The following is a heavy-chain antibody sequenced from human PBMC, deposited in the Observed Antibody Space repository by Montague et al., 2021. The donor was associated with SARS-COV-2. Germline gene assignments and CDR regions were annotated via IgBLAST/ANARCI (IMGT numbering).Heavy chain of an antibody. V-gene: IGHV4-34*01. D-gene: IGHD3-10*01. J-gene: IGHJ6*03. CDR2: INHSGST. CDR3: ARLRDGVVPSPILGVGPYYSYYFIDV. CDR1: GGSFSGYY. Sequence: SETLSLTCAVYGGSFSGYYWSWIRQPPGKGLEWIGEINHSGSTNYNPSLKSRVTISADTSKNQFSLKLTSVAAADTAVYYCARLRDGVVPSPILGVGPYYSYYFIDVWGKGTTVTVSS.